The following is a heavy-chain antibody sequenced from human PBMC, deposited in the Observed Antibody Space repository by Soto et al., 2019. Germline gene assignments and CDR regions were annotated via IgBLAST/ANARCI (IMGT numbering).Heavy chain of an antibody. D-gene: IGHD6-19*01. V-gene: IGHV1-69*12. Sequence: QVQLVQSGAEVKKPGSSVKVSCKASGGTFSSYAISWVRQDPGQGLEWMGGIIPIFGTANYAQKFQGRVTITADESTSTAYMELISLRSEDTSVYYCASQSGIAVAGGTFDYWGQGTLVTVSS. J-gene: IGHJ4*02. CDR2: IIPIFGTA. CDR1: GGTFSSYA. CDR3: ASQSGIAVAGGTFDY.